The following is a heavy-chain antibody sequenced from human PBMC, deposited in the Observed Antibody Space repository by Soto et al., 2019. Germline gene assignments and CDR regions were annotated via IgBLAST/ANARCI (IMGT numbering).Heavy chain of an antibody. Sequence: SETLSLTCTVSGGSISSGGYYWSWIRQHPGKGLEWIGYIYYSGSTYYNPSLKSRVTISVDTSKNQFSLKLSSVTAADTAVYYCARVRPPYSRYCSGGSCYRKDFDYWGQGTLVTVSS. CDR1: GGSISSGGYY. CDR3: ARVRPPYSRYCSGGSCYRKDFDY. J-gene: IGHJ4*02. V-gene: IGHV4-31*03. D-gene: IGHD2-15*01. CDR2: IYYSGST.